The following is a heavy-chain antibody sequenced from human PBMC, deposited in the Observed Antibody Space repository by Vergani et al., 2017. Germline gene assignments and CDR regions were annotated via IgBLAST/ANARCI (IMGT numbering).Heavy chain of an antibody. CDR1: GFSFRNAW. V-gene: IGHV3-15*07. CDR3: TTDPRYCGDGSCYWLRDHHYYGMDV. D-gene: IGHD3-10*01. J-gene: IGHJ6*02. CDR2: IKSTFDRGTT. Sequence: EVQLVESGGDLVQPGRSLRLSCVASGFSFRNAWMNWVRRTPGKGLEWVGRIKSTFDRGTTDYAAAVKGRFTISRDDSKNTLFLQMNGLKTEDIGVYYCTTDPRYCGDGSCYWLRDHHYYGMDVWGQGTTVTVSS.